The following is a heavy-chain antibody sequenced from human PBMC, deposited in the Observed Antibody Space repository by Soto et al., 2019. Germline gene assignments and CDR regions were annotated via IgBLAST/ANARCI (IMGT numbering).Heavy chain of an antibody. CDR1: GGSINSYC. CDR3: ARHRRTTVAKFYFDN. J-gene: IGHJ4*02. Sequence: QVQLQESGPGLVKPSETLSLTCTVSGGSINSYCWSWIRQPPGKGLEWIAYIFDSGNANYNPSLKSHVTISVDTSKNQFSLKLTSVTAADTAVYYCARHRRTTVAKFYFDNWGQGALVTVSS. D-gene: IGHD4-4*01. V-gene: IGHV4-59*08. CDR2: IFDSGNA.